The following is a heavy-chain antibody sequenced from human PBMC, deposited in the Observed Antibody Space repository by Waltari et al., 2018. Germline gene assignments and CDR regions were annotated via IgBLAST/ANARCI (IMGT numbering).Heavy chain of an antibody. CDR2: NYHSGRN. CDR3: AGVLRFNFDP. CDR1: GYSISSGYY. V-gene: IGHV4-38-2*01. Sequence: QVQLQESGPGLVKPSETLSLTCAVSGYSISSGYYWGWIRQPPGKGLEWIGVNYHSGRNYYNPSPKSRVTISVDTSRNQFSLKLSSVTAADTAGYYCAGVLRFNFDPWGQGTLVTVAS. J-gene: IGHJ5*02. D-gene: IGHD3-3*01.